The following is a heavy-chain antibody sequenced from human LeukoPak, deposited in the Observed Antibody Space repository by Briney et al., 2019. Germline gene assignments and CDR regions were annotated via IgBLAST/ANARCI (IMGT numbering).Heavy chain of an antibody. Sequence: PSETLSLTCTVSGASITSYHWSWIRQPAGKGLEWIGRMFYSGNTDYNPSLKSRLTMSIDTSKNQFSLKLSSVTAADTALYFCARDQEHCSGTSCYPYWYDSWGQGTLVTVSS. D-gene: IGHD2-2*01. CDR2: MFYSGNT. CDR1: GASITSYH. V-gene: IGHV4-4*07. CDR3: ARDQEHCSGTSCYPYWYDS. J-gene: IGHJ5*01.